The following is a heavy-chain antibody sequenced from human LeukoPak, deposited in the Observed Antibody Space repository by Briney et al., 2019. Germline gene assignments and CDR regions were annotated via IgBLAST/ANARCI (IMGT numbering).Heavy chain of an antibody. D-gene: IGHD2-2*01. V-gene: IGHV3-21*01. CDR3: ARDAAALDY. J-gene: IGHJ4*02. CDR1: GFTFSSYS. Sequence: GGSLRLSCAASGFTFSSYSMNWVRQAPGKGLEWVSSISSSSGYIYYADSVKGRFTISRDNAKNSLYPQMNSLRAEDTAVYYCARDAAALDYWGQGTLVTVSS. CDR2: ISSSSGYI.